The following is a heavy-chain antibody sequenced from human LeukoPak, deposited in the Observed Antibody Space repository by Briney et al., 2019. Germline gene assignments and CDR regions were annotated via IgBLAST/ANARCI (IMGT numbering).Heavy chain of an antibody. D-gene: IGHD5-24*01. CDR1: GGTFSSYA. Sequence: ASVKVSCKASGGTFSSYAISWVRQAPGQGLEWMGGIIPIFGTANCAQKFQGRVTITTDESTSTAYMELSSLRSEDTAVYYCASSRDGCNPFDYWGQGTLVTVSS. V-gene: IGHV1-69*05. CDR2: IIPIFGTA. CDR3: ASSRDGCNPFDY. J-gene: IGHJ4*02.